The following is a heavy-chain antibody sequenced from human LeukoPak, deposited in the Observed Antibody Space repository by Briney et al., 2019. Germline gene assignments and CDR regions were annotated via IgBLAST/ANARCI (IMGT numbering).Heavy chain of an antibody. Sequence: SETLSLTYTVSGASISSSGSYWGWIRQPPGKGLEWIGSMYYSGNTYNPSLKSRVTISVDTSKNQFSLNLTSVNAADTAMYYCARVMAARREDLNWFDTWGQGTLVAVSS. CDR1: GASISSSGSY. J-gene: IGHJ5*02. D-gene: IGHD6-6*01. V-gene: IGHV4-39*07. CDR3: ARVMAARREDLNWFDT. CDR2: MYYSGNT.